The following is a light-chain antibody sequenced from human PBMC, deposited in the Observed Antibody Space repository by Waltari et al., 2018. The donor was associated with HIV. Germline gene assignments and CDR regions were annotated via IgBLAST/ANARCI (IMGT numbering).Light chain of an antibody. J-gene: IGLJ2*01. Sequence: YELTQPPSVSVSPGQTARIPSSGNAPSDQFGSWYQHKVGQAPVLVIFRSRERSSQVPARFSASKSGTTFTLTISGVQAEDEADYFCLSADGRGVRKFFGGGTRLSVL. V-gene: IGLV3-25*03. CDR1: APSDQF. CDR2: RSR. CDR3: LSADGRGVRKF.